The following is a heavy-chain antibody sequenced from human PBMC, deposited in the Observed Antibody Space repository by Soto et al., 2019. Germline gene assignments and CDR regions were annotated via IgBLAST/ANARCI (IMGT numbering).Heavy chain of an antibody. Sequence: GGSLRLSCAASGFTFSSYAMSWVRQAPGKGLEWVSAISGSGGSTYYADSVKGRFTISRDNSKNTLYLQMNSLRAEDTAVYYCAKVRGYCSSTSCPDAFDIWGQGTMVTV. V-gene: IGHV3-23*01. CDR3: AKVRGYCSSTSCPDAFDI. CDR1: GFTFSSYA. CDR2: ISGSGGST. J-gene: IGHJ3*02. D-gene: IGHD2-2*01.